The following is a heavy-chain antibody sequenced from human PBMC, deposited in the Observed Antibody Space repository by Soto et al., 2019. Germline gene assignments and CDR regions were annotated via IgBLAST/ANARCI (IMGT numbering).Heavy chain of an antibody. V-gene: IGHV3-7*03. CDR1: GLTFRNDW. CDR2: INQDGSER. CDR3: AVYGYGVSAAAS. J-gene: IGHJ5*02. D-gene: IGHD5-18*01. Sequence: GSLRLSCAGSGLTFRNDWLTWVRQAPGKGPEWVANINQDGSERYYVDSVRGRFTISRDNVENSPYLQLNSLRPEDTAVYYCAVYGYGVSAAASWGQGTLVTVSS.